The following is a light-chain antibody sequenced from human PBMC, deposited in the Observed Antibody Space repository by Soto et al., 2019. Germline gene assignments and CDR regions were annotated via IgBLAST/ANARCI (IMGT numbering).Light chain of an antibody. CDR2: DVS. J-gene: IGLJ3*02. Sequence: QSVLTQPASVSGSPGQSITISCTGTSSDVGAYNLVSWYQQHPGRAPKLLIFDVSDRPSGVSDRFSGSKSGNTASLTISGLQAEDEASYYCSSYTNTSTLVFGGGTQLTVL. CDR1: SSDVGAYNL. V-gene: IGLV2-14*02. CDR3: SSYTNTSTLV.